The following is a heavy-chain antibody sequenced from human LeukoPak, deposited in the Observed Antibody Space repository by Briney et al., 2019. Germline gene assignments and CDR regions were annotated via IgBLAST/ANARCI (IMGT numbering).Heavy chain of an antibody. CDR1: VSSINSSSNY. J-gene: IGHJ3*02. Sequence: PSETLSLTCPASVSSINSSSNYWRWIPQPPGKGLERIETIYYSGSTYYNPSLKIRVTISVDTSKNQFSLKLSSVTASDTAVYYCARRFAPSSNDAFDIWGQGTMVTVSS. V-gene: IGHV4-39*01. CDR3: ARRFAPSSNDAFDI. D-gene: IGHD3-10*01. CDR2: IYYSGST.